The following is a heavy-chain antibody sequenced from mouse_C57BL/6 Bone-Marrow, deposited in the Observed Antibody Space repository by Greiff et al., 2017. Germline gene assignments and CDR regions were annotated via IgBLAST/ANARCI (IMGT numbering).Heavy chain of an antibody. V-gene: IGHV1-59*01. J-gene: IGHJ4*01. Sequence: QVQLQQPGAELVRPGTSVKLSCKASGYTFTSYWMHWVKQRPGQGLEWIGVIDPSDSYTNYNQKFKGKATLTVDTSSSTAYMQLSSLTSEDSAVYYCAREIYDGYYDYAMDYWGQGTSVTVSS. CDR3: AREIYDGYYDYAMDY. D-gene: IGHD2-3*01. CDR2: IDPSDSYT. CDR1: GYTFTSYW.